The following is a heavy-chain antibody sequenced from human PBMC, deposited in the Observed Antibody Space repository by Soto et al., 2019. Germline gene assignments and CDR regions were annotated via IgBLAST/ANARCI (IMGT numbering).Heavy chain of an antibody. V-gene: IGHV4-31*03. D-gene: IGHD3-22*01. CDR3: AIYDSSGSRGFQH. Sequence: QVQLQESGPGLVKPSQTLSLTCTVSGGSISSGGYYWSWIRQHPGKGLEWIGYIYYSGSTYYNPSLKSRVTISVDTSKNQFSLKLSTVTAADTAVYYCAIYDSSGSRGFQHWGQGTLVTVSS. CDR1: GGSISSGGYY. J-gene: IGHJ1*01. CDR2: IYYSGST.